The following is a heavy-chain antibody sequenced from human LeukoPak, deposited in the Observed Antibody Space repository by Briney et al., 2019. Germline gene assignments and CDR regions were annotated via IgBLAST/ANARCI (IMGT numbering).Heavy chain of an antibody. CDR2: INPNFGST. V-gene: IGHV1-46*01. J-gene: IGHJ4*02. D-gene: IGHD6-6*01. CDR1: GYTFTSYY. Sequence: ASVKVSCKASGYTFTSYYIHWVRQAPGQGLEWMGIINPNFGSTSYAQKFQGRVTMTRDMSTSTVYMELSSLRSEDTAVYYCARESGSSPSDYWGQGTLVTVSS. CDR3: ARESGSSPSDY.